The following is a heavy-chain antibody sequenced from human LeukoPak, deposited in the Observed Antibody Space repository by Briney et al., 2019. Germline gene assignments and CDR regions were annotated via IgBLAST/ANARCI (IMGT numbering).Heavy chain of an antibody. D-gene: IGHD6-25*01. V-gene: IGHV3-48*03. J-gene: IGHJ4*02. CDR2: ISSSGSTI. CDR1: GFTFSSYE. Sequence: GGSLRLSCAASGFTFSSYEMNWVRQASGKGLEWVSYISSSGSTIYYADSVKGRFTISRDNAKNSLYLQMNSLRAGDTAIYYCAKDRRLASFDYGGQGTLVTVSS. CDR3: AKDRRLASFDY.